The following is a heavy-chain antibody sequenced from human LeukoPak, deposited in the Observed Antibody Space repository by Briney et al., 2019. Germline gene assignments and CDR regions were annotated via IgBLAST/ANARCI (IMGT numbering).Heavy chain of an antibody. D-gene: IGHD6-13*01. CDR2: INRKSGGT. V-gene: IGHV1-2*02. CDR3: ATGRYSSSWYYFDY. Sequence: GASVTVSCKASGYTFTGYYMHWVRQPPGKGLEWMGWINRKSGGTNYAQKFQGRVTTARETSSSTAYMELSRLTSDDPAVYYCATGRYSSSWYYFDYWGQGTLVTVSS. CDR1: GYTFTGYY. J-gene: IGHJ4*02.